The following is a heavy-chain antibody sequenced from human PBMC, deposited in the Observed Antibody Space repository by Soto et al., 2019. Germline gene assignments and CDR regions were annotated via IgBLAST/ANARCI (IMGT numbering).Heavy chain of an antibody. CDR2: ISGSGDSA. D-gene: IGHD6-19*01. CDR1: GFTFRSYT. CDR3: AQDRFSTIAEAGGLDS. V-gene: IGHV3-23*01. Sequence: GGSLRLSCAASGFTFRSYTMNWVRQAPGKGLEWVSIISGSGDSAYYADSVKGRFTISRDNSKNTLYLQMNSLRVEDKALYYCAQDRFSTIAEAGGLDSWGQGTLVTVPS. J-gene: IGHJ5*01.